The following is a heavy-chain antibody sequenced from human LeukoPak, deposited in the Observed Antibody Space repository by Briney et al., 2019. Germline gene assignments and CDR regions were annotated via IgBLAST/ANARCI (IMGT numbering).Heavy chain of an antibody. Sequence: PGGSLRLSCAASGFTFSRHWMHWVRQAPGKGLVWISRINSDASDTNYADFVKGRFTISRDNAKNTVYLQINSLRDEDTAVYYCARDPPYSSSWYRFDYWGQGTLVTVSS. D-gene: IGHD6-13*01. CDR1: GFTFSRHW. V-gene: IGHV3-74*01. J-gene: IGHJ4*02. CDR3: ARDPPYSSSWYRFDY. CDR2: INSDASDT.